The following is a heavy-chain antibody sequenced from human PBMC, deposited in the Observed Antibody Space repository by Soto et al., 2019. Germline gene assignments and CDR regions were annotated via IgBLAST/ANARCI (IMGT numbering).Heavy chain of an antibody. CDR3: AVGGNFLSMDV. D-gene: IGHD4-4*01. CDR2: INPDGGGT. J-gene: IGHJ6*02. V-gene: IGHV1-46*01. CDR1: GYTFTSYY. Sequence: QVQLVQSGAEVKKPGASVKVSCKASGYTFTSYYMHWVRLAPGQGLEWMGIINPDGGGTSYAQQFQGRVLMTTDTSTSTVYIEMSSLRSEVTSVYYCAVGGNFLSMDVWGQGTTVSVSS.